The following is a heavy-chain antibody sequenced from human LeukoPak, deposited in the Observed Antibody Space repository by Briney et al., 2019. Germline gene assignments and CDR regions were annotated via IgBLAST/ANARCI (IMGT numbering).Heavy chain of an antibody. CDR3: ARGQPEGDYVRHYYYYYGMDV. D-gene: IGHD4-17*01. CDR1: GFTFSSYW. V-gene: IGHV3-7*03. CDR2: IKQDGSEK. J-gene: IGHJ6*02. Sequence: PGGSLRLSCAASGFTFSSYWMSWVRQAPGKGLEWVANIKQDGSEKYYVDSVKGRFTISRDNAKNSLYLQMNSLRAEDTAVYYCARGQPEGDYVRHYYYYYGMDVWGQGTTVTVSS.